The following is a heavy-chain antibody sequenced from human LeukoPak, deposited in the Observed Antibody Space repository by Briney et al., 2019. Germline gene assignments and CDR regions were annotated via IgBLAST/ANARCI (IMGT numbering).Heavy chain of an antibody. J-gene: IGHJ6*03. Sequence: GGSLRLSCAASGFTFSSYSMNWVRQAPGKGLEWVSSISSSSSYIYYADSMKGRFTISRDNAKNSLYLQMNSLRAEDTAVYYCASGPAAMNYYYYYMDVWGKGTTVTISS. CDR2: ISSSSSYI. V-gene: IGHV3-21*01. D-gene: IGHD2-2*01. CDR1: GFTFSSYS. CDR3: ASGPAAMNYYYYYMDV.